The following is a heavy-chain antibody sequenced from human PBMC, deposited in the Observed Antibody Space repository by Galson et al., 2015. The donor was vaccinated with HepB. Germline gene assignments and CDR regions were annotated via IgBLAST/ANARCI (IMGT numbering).Heavy chain of an antibody. V-gene: IGHV3-30*18. CDR1: GFTFSSYG. CDR3: AKGGSGTVDDWILDAFDI. CDR2: ISYDGSNK. Sequence: SLRLSCAASGFTFSSYGMHWVRQPPGKGLEWVAVISYDGSNKYFADSVKGRFTISRASSKNTVHLQMNSLRAEDTAVYYCAKGGSGTVDDWILDAFDIWGQGTMVTVSS. J-gene: IGHJ3*02. D-gene: IGHD2-15*01.